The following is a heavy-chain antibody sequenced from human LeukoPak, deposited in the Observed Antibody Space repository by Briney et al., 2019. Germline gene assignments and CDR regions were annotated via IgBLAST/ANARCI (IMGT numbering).Heavy chain of an antibody. CDR3: ARDQGQLVPFDY. CDR2: IYYSGST. CDR1: GGSISSSSYY. J-gene: IGHJ4*02. D-gene: IGHD6-6*01. V-gene: IGHV4-39*07. Sequence: SETLSLTCTASGGSISSSSYYWGWIRQPPGKGLEWIGSIYYSGSTYYNPSLKSRVTISVDTSKNQFSLKLSSVTAADTAVYYCARDQGQLVPFDYWGQGTLVTVSS.